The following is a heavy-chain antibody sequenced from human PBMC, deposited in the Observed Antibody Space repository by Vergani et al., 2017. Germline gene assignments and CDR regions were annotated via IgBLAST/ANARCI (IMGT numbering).Heavy chain of an antibody. CDR2: IYWDDDK. CDR1: GFSLSTSGVG. Sequence: QITLKESGPTLVKPTQTLTLTCTFSGFSLSTSGVGVGWIRQPPGKALEWLALIYWDDDKSYSPSLKSMLTITKDTPKNQVVLTMTNMDPVDTATYYCAHRLDSSGWFYYFDYWGQGTLVTVSS. D-gene: IGHD6-19*01. J-gene: IGHJ4*02. V-gene: IGHV2-5*02. CDR3: AHRLDSSGWFYYFDY.